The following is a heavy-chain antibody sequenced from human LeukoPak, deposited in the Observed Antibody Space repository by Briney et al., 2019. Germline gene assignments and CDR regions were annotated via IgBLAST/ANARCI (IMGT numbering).Heavy chain of an antibody. D-gene: IGHD3-10*01. CDR1: GGTFSSYA. CDR2: IIPIFGTA. J-gene: IGHJ4*02. CDR3: ARGLLWFGEFLDY. V-gene: IGHV1-69*05. Sequence: ASVKVSCKASGGTFSSYAISWVRQAPGQGLEWMGGIIPIFGTANYAQKLQGRVTMTTDTSTSTAYMELRSLRSDDTAVYYCARGLLWFGEFLDYWGQGTLVTVSS.